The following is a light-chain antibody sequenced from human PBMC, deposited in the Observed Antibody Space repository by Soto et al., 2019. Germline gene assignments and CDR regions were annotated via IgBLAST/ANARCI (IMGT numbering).Light chain of an antibody. J-gene: IGLJ1*01. CDR2: DVN. CDR3: SSYTSSSTPYV. CDR1: SSDVGGYDI. V-gene: IGLV2-11*01. Sequence: QSVLTQPRSVSGSPGQSVTISCAGTSSDVGGYDIVSWYQQHPGNAPKLMIRDVNKRPSGVPDRFSGSKSGNTASLTISGLQAEDEADYYCSSYTSSSTPYVFGTGTKVTV.